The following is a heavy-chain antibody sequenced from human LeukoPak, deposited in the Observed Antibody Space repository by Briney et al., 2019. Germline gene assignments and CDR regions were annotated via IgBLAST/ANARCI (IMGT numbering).Heavy chain of an antibody. V-gene: IGHV4-38-2*01. CDR3: ARHAYGDHLWP. CDR1: GYSISSGYY. CDR2: IYHSGRT. D-gene: IGHD4-17*01. Sequence: SETLSLTCAVSGYSISSGYYWGWIRQPPGQGLEWIGSIYHSGRTFCNPSLKSRVTISVDTSKNQFSLKVTSVTAADTAVYYCARHAYGDHLWPWGQGTLVTVSS. J-gene: IGHJ5*02.